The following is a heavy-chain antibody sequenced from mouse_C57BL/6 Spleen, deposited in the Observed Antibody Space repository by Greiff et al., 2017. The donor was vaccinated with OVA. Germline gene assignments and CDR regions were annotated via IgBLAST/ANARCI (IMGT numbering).Heavy chain of an antibody. Sequence: QVQLQQSGPELVKPGASVKISCKASGYAFSSSWMNWVKQRPGKGLEWIGRIYPGDGDTNYNGKFKGKATLTADKSSSTAYMQLSSLTSEDSAVYFCARSRVTTALDWGQGTTLTVSS. V-gene: IGHV1-82*01. J-gene: IGHJ2*01. D-gene: IGHD1-2*01. CDR2: IYPGDGDT. CDR3: ARSRVTTALD. CDR1: GYAFSSSW.